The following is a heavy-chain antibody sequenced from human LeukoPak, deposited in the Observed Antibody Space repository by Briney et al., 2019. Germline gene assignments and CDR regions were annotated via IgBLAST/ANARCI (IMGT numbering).Heavy chain of an antibody. CDR1: GGSFSGYY. CDR2: INHSGST. V-gene: IGHV4-34*01. CDR3: AGGPPRDFGASGFYYNY. J-gene: IGHJ4*02. Sequence: SETLSLTCAIYGGSFSGYYWSWVRQPPGKGLEWIGEINHSGSTNYNPSLTSRVTMSVDTSKNQFSLKLSSVTAADTAVYFCAGGPPRDFGASGFYYNYWGQGTRVTVSS. D-gene: IGHD4/OR15-4a*01.